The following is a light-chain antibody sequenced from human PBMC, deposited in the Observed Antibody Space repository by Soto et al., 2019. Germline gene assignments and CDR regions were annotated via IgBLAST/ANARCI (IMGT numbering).Light chain of an antibody. Sequence: EIVITQSPATLSVSPGERATLSCRASQSVSSNLAWYQQKPGQAPRLLIYGASTRATGIPARFSGSGSGTEFTLTISSLHSEDFAVYYCQQYNNWPPWTFGQGTKVELK. J-gene: IGKJ1*01. V-gene: IGKV3-15*01. CDR1: QSVSSN. CDR3: QQYNNWPPWT. CDR2: GAS.